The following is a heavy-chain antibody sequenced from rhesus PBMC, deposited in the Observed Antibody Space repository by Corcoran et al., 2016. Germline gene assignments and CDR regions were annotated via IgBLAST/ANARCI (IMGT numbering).Heavy chain of an antibody. D-gene: IGHD4-29*01. V-gene: IGHV4-73*01. J-gene: IGHJ4*01. Sequence: QVKLQQWGEGLVKPSETLSLTCAVYGGSISGYYWSWTRQPPGKELEWIGNIEGNQPTTTYNPSLKNQFTISKDTSKNQFSLKLSSVTAADTAVYYCARDVGVATPFDYWGQGVLVTVSS. CDR2: IEGNQPTT. CDR3: ARDVGVATPFDY. CDR1: GGSISGYY.